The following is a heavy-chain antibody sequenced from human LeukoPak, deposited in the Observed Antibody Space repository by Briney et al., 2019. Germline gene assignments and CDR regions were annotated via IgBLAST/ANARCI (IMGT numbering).Heavy chain of an antibody. Sequence: SETLSLTCTVSDGSISSDSWSWIRQPAGKGLEWIGRSHSRGSTSYNPSLESRVTMSVDTSKNQFSLRLSSLTAADTAVYYCAREAEHYYYAMDVRGQGTTVTVSS. V-gene: IGHV4-4*07. CDR2: SHSRGST. J-gene: IGHJ6*02. CDR3: AREAEHYYYAMDV. CDR1: DGSISSDS.